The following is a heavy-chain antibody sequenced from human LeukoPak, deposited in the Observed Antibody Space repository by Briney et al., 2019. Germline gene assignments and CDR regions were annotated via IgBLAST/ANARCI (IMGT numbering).Heavy chain of an antibody. J-gene: IGHJ4*02. Sequence: SGGSLRLSCAASGFTFSSYGMHWVRQAPGKGLEWVAVISYDGSSKYYADSVKGRFTISRDNSKNTLYLQMNSLRAEDTAVYYCAKGHYLDYWGQGTLVTVSS. CDR3: AKGHYLDY. V-gene: IGHV3-30*18. CDR2: ISYDGSSK. CDR1: GFTFSSYG.